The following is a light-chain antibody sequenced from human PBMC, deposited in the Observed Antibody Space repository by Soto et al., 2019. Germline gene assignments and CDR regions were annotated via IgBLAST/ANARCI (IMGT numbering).Light chain of an antibody. J-gene: IGLJ1*01. Sequence: QSALTQPASVSGSPGQSITISCTGTSSGVGSYNLVSWYQQHPGKAPKLLIFEGSKRPSAVSNRFSGSKSDTTASLTISGLQAEDEADYYCYSYAGSSTYVFGTGTKVTVL. CDR3: YSYAGSSTYV. V-gene: IGLV2-23*01. CDR2: EGS. CDR1: SSGVGSYNL.